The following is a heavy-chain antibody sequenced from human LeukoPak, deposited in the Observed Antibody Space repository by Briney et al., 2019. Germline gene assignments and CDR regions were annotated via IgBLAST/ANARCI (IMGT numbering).Heavy chain of an antibody. CDR3: ARGLGLYYFDY. CDR1: GFTFSSYS. J-gene: IGHJ4*02. CDR2: ISSSSSYI. Sequence: GESLKISCAASGFTFSSYSMNWVRQAPGKGLEWVSSISSSSSYIYYADSVKGRFTISRDNAKNSLYLQMNSLRAEDTAVYYCARGLGLYYFDYWGQGTLSPSPQ. D-gene: IGHD3-16*01. V-gene: IGHV3-21*01.